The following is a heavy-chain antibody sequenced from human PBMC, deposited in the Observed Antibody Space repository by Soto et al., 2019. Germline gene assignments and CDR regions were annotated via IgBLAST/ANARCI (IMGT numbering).Heavy chain of an antibody. CDR3: ARDLRHYYFWGDYYYGMDV. CDR2: VSYDGSLK. V-gene: IGHV3-30*03. D-gene: IGHD3-3*01. Sequence: GGSLRLSCAASGFTFSSYGMQWVRQAPVKGLEWVAVVSYDGSLKYYADSVKGRFTVSRDNSQNTLYLQMNSLRAEDTAVYFCARDLRHYYFWGDYYYGMDVWGQGTTVTVSS. J-gene: IGHJ6*02. CDR1: GFTFSSYG.